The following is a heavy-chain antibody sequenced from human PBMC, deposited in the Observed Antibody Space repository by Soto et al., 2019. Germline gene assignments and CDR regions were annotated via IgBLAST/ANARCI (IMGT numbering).Heavy chain of an antibody. J-gene: IGHJ4*02. V-gene: IGHV3-15*01. CDR1: GFTFRNAW. D-gene: IGHD6-13*01. Sequence: GGSLRLSCAASGFTFRNAWMSWVRQAPGKGLEWVGRIKSKTDGGTTDYAAPVKGRFTISRDDSKNTLYLQMNSLKTEDTAVYYCTTGTSSTENYYYFDYWGQGTLVTVSS. CDR2: IKSKTDGGTT. CDR3: TTGTSSTENYYYFDY.